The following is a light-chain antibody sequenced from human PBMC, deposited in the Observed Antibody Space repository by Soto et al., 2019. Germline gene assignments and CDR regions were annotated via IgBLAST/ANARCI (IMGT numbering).Light chain of an antibody. Sequence: DIPMTQSPSSLSASVGDRVTITCQASQDINNYLIWYQHKPGKAPKLLIYDASTLGTGVSSRFSGGGSGTHFTCTISSLQPEDIATYYGQQFDSVPCTFGQGTKLELK. V-gene: IGKV1-33*01. J-gene: IGKJ2*02. CDR1: QDINNY. CDR3: QQFDSVPCT. CDR2: DAS.